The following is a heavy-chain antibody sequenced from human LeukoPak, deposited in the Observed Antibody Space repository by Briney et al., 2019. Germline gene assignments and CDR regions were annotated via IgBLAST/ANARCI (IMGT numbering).Heavy chain of an antibody. CDR2: INHSGST. CDR3: ARGLSTYYYDSSGSKRRYFDY. Sequence: PSETLSLTCAVYGGSFSGYYWSWIRQPPGKGLEWIGEINHSGSTNYNPSLKSRVTISVDTSKNQFSLKLSSVTAADTAVYYCARGLSTYYYDSSGSKRRYFDYWGQGTLVTVSS. CDR1: GGSFSGYY. V-gene: IGHV4-34*01. J-gene: IGHJ4*02. D-gene: IGHD3-22*01.